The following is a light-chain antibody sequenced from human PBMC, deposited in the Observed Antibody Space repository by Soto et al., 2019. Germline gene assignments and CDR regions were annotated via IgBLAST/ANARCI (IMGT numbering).Light chain of an antibody. V-gene: IGLV2-23*01. CDR3: CSYAGSSTWV. Sequence: QSALTQPASVSGSPGQSITISCTGTSSDVGSYNLVSWYQQHPGKAPKLMIYEGSKRPSGVSNRFSGSKSGNTASLTISVPQAEDEADYYCCSYAGSSTWVFGGGTKLTVL. CDR2: EGS. CDR1: SSDVGSYNL. J-gene: IGLJ3*02.